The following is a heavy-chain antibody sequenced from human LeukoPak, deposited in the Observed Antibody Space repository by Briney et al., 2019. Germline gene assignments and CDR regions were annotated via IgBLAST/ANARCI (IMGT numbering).Heavy chain of an antibody. D-gene: IGHD3-22*01. CDR3: ASVYDSSGYYPF. V-gene: IGHV4-34*01. J-gene: IGHJ4*02. CDR2: INHSGST. Sequence: PSETLSLSCAVYGGSFSGYYWSWIRQPPGKGLEWIGEINHSGSTNYNPSLKSRVTISVDTSKNQFSLKLSSVTAADTAVYYCASVYDSSGYYPFWGQGTLATVSS. CDR1: GGSFSGYY.